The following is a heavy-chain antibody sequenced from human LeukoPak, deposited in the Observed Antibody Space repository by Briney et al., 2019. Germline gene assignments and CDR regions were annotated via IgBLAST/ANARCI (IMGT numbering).Heavy chain of an antibody. D-gene: IGHD4-23*01. V-gene: IGHV1-69*13. J-gene: IGHJ6*03. Sequence: SVKVSCKASGGTFSSYAISWVRQAPGQGLEWVGGIIPIFGTANYAQKFQGRVTTTADESTSTAYMELSSLGSEDTAVYYCARAQDGGSYYYYYMDVWGKGTTVTVSS. CDR2: IIPIFGTA. CDR3: ARAQDGGSYYYYYMDV. CDR1: GGTFSSYA.